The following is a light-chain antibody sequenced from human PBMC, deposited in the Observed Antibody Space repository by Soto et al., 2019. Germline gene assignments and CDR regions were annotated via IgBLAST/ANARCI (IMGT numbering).Light chain of an antibody. Sequence: DIQMTQSPSTLSASVGDRVTITCRASPSISRWLAWYHQKPGKAPKLLIYDASTLESGVPSRFSGSGSGTEFTLTITSLQPDDFATYYCQQYSSYLYTFGQGTKLEIK. J-gene: IGKJ2*01. CDR1: PSISRW. CDR3: QQYSSYLYT. V-gene: IGKV1-5*01. CDR2: DAS.